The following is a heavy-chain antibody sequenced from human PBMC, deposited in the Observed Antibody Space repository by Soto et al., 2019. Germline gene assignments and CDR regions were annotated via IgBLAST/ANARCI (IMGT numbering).Heavy chain of an antibody. CDR2: VPHDGRNT. D-gene: IGHD6-19*01. J-gene: IGHJ4*02. CDR1: GFTFSDYA. CDR3: AKGGRQWLGTSLLNY. V-gene: IGHV3-30*18. Sequence: VQLVESGGGVVQPGRSLRLSCAASGFTFSDYAMHWVRQAPGKGLEWVAVVPHDGRNTHYADSVKGRFTISRDSSKTTVSLDMTSMRAEDTAVYYCAKGGRQWLGTSLLNYWGQGALVTVSS.